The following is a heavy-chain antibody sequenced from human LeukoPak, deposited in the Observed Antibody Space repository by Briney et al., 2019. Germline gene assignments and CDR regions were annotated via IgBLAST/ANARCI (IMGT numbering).Heavy chain of an antibody. CDR3: ARDPYSHDSSGFSYFLQY. CDR1: GFTFNTYT. CDR2: ISGSSGII. Sequence: GGSLRLSCAASGFTFNTYTMNWVRQAPGKGLEWVSYISGSSGIIDYADSVKGRFTISRDNSQNMLFLQMNDLRPQDAATYFCARDPYSHDSSGFSYFLQYWGQGTVVTVSS. D-gene: IGHD6-19*01. V-gene: IGHV3-48*01. J-gene: IGHJ4*02.